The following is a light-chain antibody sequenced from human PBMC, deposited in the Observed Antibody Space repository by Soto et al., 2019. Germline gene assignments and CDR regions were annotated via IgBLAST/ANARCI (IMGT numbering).Light chain of an antibody. V-gene: IGKV3-15*01. CDR1: QNVSNN. J-gene: IGKJ2*01. CDR3: QQYNSWPPYA. Sequence: ETVMTQSPATRSVSPGESATLSCRASQNVSNNLAWYQQKRGQPPRLLIYDTSTRATGLPARFTGSGSGTEFSLTIGSLQSEDFAVYYCQQYNSWPPYAFGQGTKLE. CDR2: DTS.